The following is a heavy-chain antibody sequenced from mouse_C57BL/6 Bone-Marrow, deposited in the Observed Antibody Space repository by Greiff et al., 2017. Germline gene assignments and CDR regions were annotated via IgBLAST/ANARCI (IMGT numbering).Heavy chain of an antibody. CDR3: ARPYGSSPFAY. Sequence: EVQLVESGGGLVQPGGSLKLSCAASGFTFSDYYMYWVRQTPEKRLEWVAYISNGGGSTYYPDTVKGRFTISRDNAKNTLYLQMSRLKSEDTAMYYCARPYGSSPFAYWGQGTLVTVSA. CDR2: ISNGGGST. D-gene: IGHD1-1*01. V-gene: IGHV5-12*01. J-gene: IGHJ3*01. CDR1: GFTFSDYY.